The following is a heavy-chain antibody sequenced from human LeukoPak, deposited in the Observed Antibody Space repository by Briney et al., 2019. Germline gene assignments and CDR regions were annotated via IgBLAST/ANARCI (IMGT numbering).Heavy chain of an antibody. CDR1: GFTFSSYS. J-gene: IGHJ4*02. Sequence: PGGSLRLSCAASGFTFSSYSMNWVRQAPGKGMEWVSSISSSSYIYYADSVKGRFTISRDNSKNTLDLQMSSLRVEDTAVYYCARGVVTAYAAFDFWGQGALVTVSS. D-gene: IGHD2-21*02. CDR3: ARGVVTAYAAFDF. V-gene: IGHV3-21*01. CDR2: ISSSSYI.